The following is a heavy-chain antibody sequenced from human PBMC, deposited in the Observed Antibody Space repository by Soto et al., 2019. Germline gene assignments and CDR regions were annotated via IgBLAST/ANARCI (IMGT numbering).Heavy chain of an antibody. CDR1: GDIVFSSTAA. J-gene: IGHJ3*02. V-gene: IGHV6-1*01. D-gene: IGHD6-19*01. CDR3: ARDRSGSGWFNAFDI. CDR2: TYYRSKWYN. Sequence: TLSLTCAISGDIVFSSTAAWNWIRQSPSRGLEWLGRTYYRSKWYNDYAVSVKSRITINPDTSKHQFSLQLNSVTPEDTAVYYCARDRSGSGWFNAFDIWGHRTMVTVSS.